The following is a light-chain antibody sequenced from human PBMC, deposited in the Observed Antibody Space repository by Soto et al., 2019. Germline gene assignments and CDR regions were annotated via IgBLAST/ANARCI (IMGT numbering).Light chain of an antibody. CDR3: QQYKSYSLT. J-gene: IGKJ4*01. CDR1: QSISSW. V-gene: IGKV1-5*03. CDR2: KAS. Sequence: DIQMTQSPSSLSAYVGDRVTITCRASQSISSWLAWYQQKPGKAPKLLTYKASSLQSGVPSRFSGSGSGTEFTLTISSLQPDDFATYYCQQYKSYSLTFGGGTKVDIK.